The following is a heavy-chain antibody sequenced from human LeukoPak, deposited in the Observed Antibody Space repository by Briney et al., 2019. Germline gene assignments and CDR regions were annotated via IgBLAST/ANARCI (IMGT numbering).Heavy chain of an antibody. CDR3: ARTIEGHAGYFDY. Sequence: SVKVSCKASGGTFSSYAISWVRQAPGQGLEWMGGIIPIFGTANYAQKFQGRVTITADESTSTAYMELSSLRSEDTAVYYCARTIEGHAGYFDYWGQGTLVTVSS. D-gene: IGHD3-3*01. J-gene: IGHJ4*02. V-gene: IGHV1-69*13. CDR2: IIPIFGTA. CDR1: GGTFSSYA.